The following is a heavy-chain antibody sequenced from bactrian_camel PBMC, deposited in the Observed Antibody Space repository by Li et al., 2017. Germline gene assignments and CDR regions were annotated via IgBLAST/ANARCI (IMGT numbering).Heavy chain of an antibody. CDR1: GLAFGRIA. Sequence: VQLVESGGGLVQPGGSLTLSCAASGLAFGRIAMGWFRQAPGKGLEWVSVVNSGGGSTYYADSVKGRFTISRDNAKNTLYLQLNSLQTEDTAMYYCATQDGGTWYVRHSYWGQGTQVTVS. V-gene: IGHV3S40*01. D-gene: IGHD6*01. J-gene: IGHJ4*01. CDR3: ATQDGGTWYVRHSY. CDR2: VNSGGGST.